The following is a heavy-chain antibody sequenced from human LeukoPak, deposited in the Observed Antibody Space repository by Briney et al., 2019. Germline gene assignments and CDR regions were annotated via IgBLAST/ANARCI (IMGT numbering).Heavy chain of an antibody. CDR1: GFTFSDYA. Sequence: GGSLRLSCAASGFTFSDYAMHWVRQAPGKGLEWVAFIRYDGSNKYYADSVKGRFTISRDNSKNTLYLQLNSLRTEDTAVYYCAKKWGQGKSDSGNYFDDWGQGTLVTVSS. D-gene: IGHD1-26*01. J-gene: IGHJ4*02. CDR3: AKKWGQGKSDSGNYFDD. CDR2: IRYDGSNK. V-gene: IGHV3-30*02.